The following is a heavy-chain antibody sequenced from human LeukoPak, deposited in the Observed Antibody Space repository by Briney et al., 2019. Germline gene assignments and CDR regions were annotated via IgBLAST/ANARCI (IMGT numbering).Heavy chain of an antibody. D-gene: IGHD4-23*01. CDR2: VSTTGAST. CDR3: AKDWTTVVTPKGYYFDS. V-gene: IGHV3-23*01. CDR1: GFTFHTYA. J-gene: IGHJ4*02. Sequence: GGSLRLSCEASGFTFHTYAMSWVRQAPGKGLEWVSAVSTTGASTYYADSVKGRFTISRDNSRNTLSLQMDSLRVEDTALYYCAKDWTTVVTPKGYYFDSWGEGTLVTVSS.